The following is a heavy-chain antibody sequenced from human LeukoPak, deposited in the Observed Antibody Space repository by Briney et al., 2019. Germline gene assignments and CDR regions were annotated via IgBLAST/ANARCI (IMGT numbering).Heavy chain of an antibody. J-gene: IGHJ4*02. Sequence: SETLSLTCTVSGGSISSAGYCWTWIWQPPGKGLEWIGYICHSGATYHNPSLKSRVTMSVDRSKNQFSLNLRSVTAADTAVYYCARVQYCSGGSCYNLRLFDHWGQGSLVTVSS. CDR2: ICHSGAT. CDR1: GGSISSAGYC. D-gene: IGHD2-15*01. CDR3: ARVQYCSGGSCYNLRLFDH. V-gene: IGHV4-30-2*01.